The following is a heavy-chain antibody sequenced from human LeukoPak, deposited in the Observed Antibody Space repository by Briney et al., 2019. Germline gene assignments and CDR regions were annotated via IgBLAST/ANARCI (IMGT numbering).Heavy chain of an antibody. D-gene: IGHD4-17*01. CDR2: IYYTGST. CDR1: GFSFSTYA. V-gene: IGHV4-59*01. CDR3: VRVDYDHSLDY. Sequence: GSLLLSCAASGFSFSTYAMNWIRQPPGKGLEWLGYIYYTGSTNYNPSLKSRVTISLDTSKNQFSLRLASVTAADSAMYYCVRVDYDHSLDYWGQGILVTVSS. J-gene: IGHJ4*02.